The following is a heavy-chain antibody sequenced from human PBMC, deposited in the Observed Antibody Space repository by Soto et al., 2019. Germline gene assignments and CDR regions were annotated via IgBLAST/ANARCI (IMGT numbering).Heavy chain of an antibody. J-gene: IGHJ4*02. CDR3: AGRVVTSFDH. CDR1: GFTFSNYN. D-gene: IGHD3-3*01. CDR2: ISSSSSTI. V-gene: IGHV3-48*02. Sequence: EVQLVESGGGLVLPGGSLRLSCAASGFTFSNYNMNWVRQAPGKGLEWISYISSSSSTISYADSVKGRFTISRDNAKNSLYLQINSLRDEDTAVYYCAGRVVTSFDHWGQGTLVTVSS.